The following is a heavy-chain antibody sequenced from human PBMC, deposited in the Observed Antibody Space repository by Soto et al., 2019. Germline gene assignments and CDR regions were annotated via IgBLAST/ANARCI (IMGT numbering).Heavy chain of an antibody. V-gene: IGHV3-21*01. CDR2: ISSSSSYI. D-gene: IGHD6-19*01. Sequence: PGGSLRLSCAASGFTFSSYGMNWVRQAPGKGLEWVSSISSSSSYIYYADSVKGRFTISRDNAKNSLYLQMNSLRAEDTAVFYCARGAGAVADFLDYFDYWGQGTLVTVSS. CDR3: ARGAGAVADFLDYFDY. CDR1: GFTFSSYG. J-gene: IGHJ4*02.